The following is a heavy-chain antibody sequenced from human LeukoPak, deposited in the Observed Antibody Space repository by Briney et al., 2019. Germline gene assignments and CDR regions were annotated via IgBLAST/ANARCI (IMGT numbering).Heavy chain of an antibody. D-gene: IGHD6-19*01. CDR1: GYTFTSYG. J-gene: IGHJ4*02. CDR3: ARDLEAVAGSQVEYYFDY. V-gene: IGHV1-18*01. CDR2: ISAYNGNT. Sequence: ASVEVSCKASGYTFTSYGISWVRQAPGQGLEWMGWISAYNGNTNYARKLQGRVTMTTDTSTSTAYMELRSLRSDDTAVYYCARDLEAVAGSQVEYYFDYWGQGTLVTVSS.